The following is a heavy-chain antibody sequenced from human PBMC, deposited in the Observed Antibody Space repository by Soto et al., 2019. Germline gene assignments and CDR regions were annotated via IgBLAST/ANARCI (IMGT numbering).Heavy chain of an antibody. CDR2: INAGNGNT. CDR1: GYTFTSYG. Sequence: QIQLMQSGAEVKKPGASVKVSCKASGYTFTSYGIHWVRQAPGQRLEWTGWINAGNGNTKYSEKFQGRVTITRDTSASTAYLELSSLRSEDTSVYYCARGTNDRRAYYHHYYYVMDVWGQGTTVTVSS. CDR3: ARGTNDRRAYYHHYYYVMDV. J-gene: IGHJ6*02. V-gene: IGHV1-3*01. D-gene: IGHD3-22*01.